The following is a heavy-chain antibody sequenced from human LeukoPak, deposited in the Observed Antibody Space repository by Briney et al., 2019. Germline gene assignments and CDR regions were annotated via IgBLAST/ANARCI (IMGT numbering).Heavy chain of an antibody. CDR3: AKDMVRGVITSQIYER. Sequence: GGSLRLSCAASGFTFSSYSMNWVRQAPGKGLEWVSGISWNSGSIGYADSVKGRFTISRDNAKNSLYLQMNSLRAEDTALYYCAKDMVRGVITSQIYERWGQGTLVTVSS. V-gene: IGHV3-9*01. J-gene: IGHJ4*02. CDR1: GFTFSSYS. CDR2: ISWNSGSI. D-gene: IGHD3-10*01.